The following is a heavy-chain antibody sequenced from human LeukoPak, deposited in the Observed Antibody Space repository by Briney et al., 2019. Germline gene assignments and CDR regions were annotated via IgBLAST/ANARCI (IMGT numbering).Heavy chain of an antibody. CDR2: IIPIFGTA. Sequence: SVKVSCKASGGTFSSYAISWVRQAPGQGLEWMGGIIPIFGTANYAQKFQGRVTITTDESTSTAYRELSSLRSEDAAVYYCAREDTYSSGWYGWFDPWGQGTLVTVSS. CDR3: AREDTYSSGWYGWFDP. CDR1: GGTFSSYA. D-gene: IGHD6-19*01. J-gene: IGHJ5*02. V-gene: IGHV1-69*05.